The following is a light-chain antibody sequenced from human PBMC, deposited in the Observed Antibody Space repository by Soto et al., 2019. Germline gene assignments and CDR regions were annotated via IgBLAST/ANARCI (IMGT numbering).Light chain of an antibody. V-gene: IGKV3-20*01. CDR1: QTPNHNY. CDR2: DAS. CDR3: HQYYRTPRT. J-gene: IGKJ1*01. Sequence: IGLTQSPGTLSLSPGERATLFCRANQTPNHNYLAWYQQKPGQAPRLLIYDASSRAADTPDRFSGTGSATDFTLTISRLEPEDFAVYYCHQYYRTPRTFGQGTKVDIK.